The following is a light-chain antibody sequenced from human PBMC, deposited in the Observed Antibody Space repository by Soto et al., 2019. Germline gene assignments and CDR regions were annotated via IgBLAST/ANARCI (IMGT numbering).Light chain of an antibody. Sequence: QSAVTQPASVAGSPGQSITISCTGTSSDVGGYNYVSWYQQHPGKAPKLMIYDVSNRPSGVSNRFSGSKSGNTASLTISGLHAEDETDYYCTSYTSSRTRVFGTGTKVTVL. CDR1: SSDVGGYNY. J-gene: IGLJ1*01. V-gene: IGLV2-14*01. CDR3: TSYTSSRTRV. CDR2: DVS.